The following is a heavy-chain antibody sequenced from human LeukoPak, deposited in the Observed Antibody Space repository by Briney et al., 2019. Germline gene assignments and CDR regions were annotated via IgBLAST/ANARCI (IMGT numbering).Heavy chain of an antibody. CDR1: GFVFSDCY. CDR3: TTGFDYGDSAEYFQH. CDR2: ISRSGGPI. V-gene: IGHV3-11*01. D-gene: IGHD4-17*01. J-gene: IGHJ1*01. Sequence: GGSLRLSCVASGFVFSDCYMNWIRQAPGKGLEWVAHISRSGGPIYYLDSVKDRFIISRDNAKNSVYLQMNSLRADDTAVYYCTTGFDYGDSAEYFQHWGQGTLVTVSS.